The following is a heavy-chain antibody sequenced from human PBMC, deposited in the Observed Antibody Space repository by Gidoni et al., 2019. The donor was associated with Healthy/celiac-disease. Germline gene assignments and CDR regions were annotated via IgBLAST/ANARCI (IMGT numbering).Heavy chain of an antibody. J-gene: IGHJ5*02. CDR1: SSYG. V-gene: IGHV3-33*01. D-gene: IGHD3-3*01. Sequence: SSYGMHWVRQAPGKGLEWVAVIWYDGSNKYYADSVKGRFTISRDNSKNTLYLPMNSLRAEDTAVYYCARDNRYSYYDFWSGFRFDPWGQGTLVTVSS. CDR3: ARDNRYSYYDFWSGFRFDP. CDR2: IWYDGSNK.